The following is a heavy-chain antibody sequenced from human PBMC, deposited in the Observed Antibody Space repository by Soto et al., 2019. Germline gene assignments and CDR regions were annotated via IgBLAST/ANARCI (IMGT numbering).Heavy chain of an antibody. Sequence: SETLSLTCTVSGGSISSSSYYWGWIRQPPGKGLEWIGSIYYSGSTYYNPSLKSRVTISVDTSKNQFSLKLSSVTAADTAVYYCARGINYDRYIADAESNWSQGTLVTVSS. CDR1: GGSISSSSYY. D-gene: IGHD4-4*01. CDR2: IYYSGST. J-gene: IGHJ4*02. CDR3: ARGINYDRYIADAESN. V-gene: IGHV4-39*01.